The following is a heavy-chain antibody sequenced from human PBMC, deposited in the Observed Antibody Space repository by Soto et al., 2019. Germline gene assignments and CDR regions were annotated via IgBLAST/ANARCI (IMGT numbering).Heavy chain of an antibody. CDR3: AIVRRYNYLNLF. CDR2: ISHSGST. D-gene: IGHD5-18*01. Sequence: SETLSLTCAVYGGSFSDYYWTWIRQPPGKGLEWIGEISHSGSTNYNPSLKSRVTISVDTSKNQFSLKLSSVSAADTAVYYCAIVRRYNYLNLFRGQGTLVTVS. V-gene: IGHV4-34*01. CDR1: GGSFSDYY. J-gene: IGHJ4*02.